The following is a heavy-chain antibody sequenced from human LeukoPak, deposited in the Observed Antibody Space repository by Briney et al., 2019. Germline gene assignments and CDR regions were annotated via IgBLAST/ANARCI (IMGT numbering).Heavy chain of an antibody. CDR2: ISYDGSNR. J-gene: IGHJ4*02. CDR3: VRLTAAGRRTDFDY. CDR1: GFTFSSYA. V-gene: IGHV3-30*04. Sequence: PGTSLRLSCAASGFTFSSYAMHWVRQAPGKGLEWVAAISYDGSNRYYADSVKGRFTISRDNSENTLYLQMNSLRTEDTAVYYCVRLTAAGRRTDFDYWGQGTLVTVSS. D-gene: IGHD6-13*01.